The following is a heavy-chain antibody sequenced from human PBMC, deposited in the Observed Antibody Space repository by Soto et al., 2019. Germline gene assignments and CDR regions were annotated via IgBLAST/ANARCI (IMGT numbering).Heavy chain of an antibody. CDR3: ATIVVVPAAYWFGP. Sequence: EVQLVESGGGLVKPGGSLRLSCAASGFTFSSYSMNWVRQAPGKGLEWVSSISSSSSYIYYADSVKGRFTISRDNAKNSMDLQMSSLRAEDTAVYYCATIVVVPAAYWFGPCGQGTMVTVSS. CDR2: ISSSSSYI. J-gene: IGHJ5*02. CDR1: GFTFSSYS. V-gene: IGHV3-21*01. D-gene: IGHD2-2*01.